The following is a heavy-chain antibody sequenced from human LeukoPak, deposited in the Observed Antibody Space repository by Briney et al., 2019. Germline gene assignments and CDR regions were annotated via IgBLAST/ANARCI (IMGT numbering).Heavy chain of an antibody. V-gene: IGHV4-39*01. Sequence: PSETLSLTCTVSGGSISSSSYYWGWIRQPPGKGLEWIGSIYYSGSTYYNPSLKSRVTISVDTSKNQFSLKLSSVTAADTAVYYCASHGHRAARYLGNWFDPWGQGTLATVSS. D-gene: IGHD6-6*01. CDR3: ASHGHRAARYLGNWFDP. CDR1: GGSISSSSYY. J-gene: IGHJ5*02. CDR2: IYYSGST.